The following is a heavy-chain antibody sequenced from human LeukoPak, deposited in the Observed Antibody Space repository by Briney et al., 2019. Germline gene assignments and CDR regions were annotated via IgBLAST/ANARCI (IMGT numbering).Heavy chain of an antibody. CDR1: GGSISSYY. J-gene: IGHJ6*03. CDR3: ARVVVPAAMYRYYYYYMDV. V-gene: IGHV4-59*01. Sequence: PSETLSLTCTVSGGSISSYYWSWIRQPPGKGLEWIGYIYYSGSTNYNPSLKSRVTISVDTSKNQFSLKLSSVTAADTAVYYCARVVVPAAMYRYYYYYMDVWGKGTTVTISS. D-gene: IGHD2-2*01. CDR2: IYYSGST.